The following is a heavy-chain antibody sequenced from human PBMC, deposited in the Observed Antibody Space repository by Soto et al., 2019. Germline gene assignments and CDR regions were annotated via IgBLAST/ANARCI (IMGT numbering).Heavy chain of an antibody. Sequence: SETLSLTCTVSGGSISSSSYFWGWIRQPPGKGLEWIGSIYYSGSTYYNPSLKSRVTISVDTSKNQFSLKLSSVTAADTAVYYCARDLAQQLSNWFDPWGQGTLVTVSS. D-gene: IGHD6-13*01. V-gene: IGHV4-39*07. CDR2: IYYSGST. CDR3: ARDLAQQLSNWFDP. J-gene: IGHJ5*02. CDR1: GGSISSSSYF.